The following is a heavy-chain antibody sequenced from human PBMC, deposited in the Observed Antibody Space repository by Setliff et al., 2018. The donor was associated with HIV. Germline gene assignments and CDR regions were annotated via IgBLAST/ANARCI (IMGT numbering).Heavy chain of an antibody. Sequence: GASVKVSCKASGDSVTDYAVHWVRQAPGQRLEWMGWINVGTGNTKYSQKLQGRLTITRDTSITTAYMDLSSLTSEDTAVYYCVIRKAGSGGSRPIDYWGQGTPVTVSS. D-gene: IGHD6-19*01. J-gene: IGHJ4*02. CDR1: GDSVTDYA. CDR2: INVGTGNT. V-gene: IGHV1-3*01. CDR3: VIRKAGSGGSRPIDY.